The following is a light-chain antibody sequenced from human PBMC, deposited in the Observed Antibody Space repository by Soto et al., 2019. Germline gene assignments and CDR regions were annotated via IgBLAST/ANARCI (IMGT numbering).Light chain of an antibody. J-gene: IGKJ2*01. CDR1: QSISTW. CDR3: QQYNSYTT. V-gene: IGKV1-5*01. CDR2: DAS. Sequence: DIQMTQSPSTLSASVGDRVTITCRASQSISTWLAWYQQKPGKAPKLLIYDASSLQSGVPSRFSGHGSGTDFTLTISSLQPDDFAPYYCQQYNSYTTFGQGNKLEIK.